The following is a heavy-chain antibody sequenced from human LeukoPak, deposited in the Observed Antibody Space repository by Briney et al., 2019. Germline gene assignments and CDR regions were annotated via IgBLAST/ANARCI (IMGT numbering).Heavy chain of an antibody. CDR1: GGTFSSYA. CDR3: ARGKYYDFWSGYYSLAY. CDR2: IIPIFGTA. Sequence: GASVKVSCKASGGTFSSYAISWVRQAPGQGLEWMGGIIPIFGTANYAQKFQGRVTITAAESTSTAYMALSSLRSEHTAVYSCARGKYYDFWSGYYSLAYWGQGTLVTVPS. J-gene: IGHJ4*02. V-gene: IGHV1-69*13. D-gene: IGHD3-3*01.